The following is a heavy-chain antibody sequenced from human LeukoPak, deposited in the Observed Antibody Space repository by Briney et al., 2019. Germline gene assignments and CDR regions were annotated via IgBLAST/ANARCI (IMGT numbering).Heavy chain of an antibody. V-gene: IGHV4-31*03. D-gene: IGHD5-24*01. J-gene: IGHJ4*02. Sequence: PSQTLSLTCTVSGGSISSGGYYWSWIRQHPGKGLEWIGYIYYSGSTYYNPSLKSRVTISVDTSKNQFSLKLSSVTAADTAVYCCARGVEMATISPNLIDYWGQGTLVTVSS. CDR1: GGSISSGGYY. CDR3: ARGVEMATISPNLIDY. CDR2: IYYSGST.